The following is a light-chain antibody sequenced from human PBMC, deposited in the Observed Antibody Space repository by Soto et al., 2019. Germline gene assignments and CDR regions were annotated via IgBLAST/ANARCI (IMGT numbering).Light chain of an antibody. CDR2: DVN. Sequence: QSVLTQPASVSGSPGQSITISCTGISSDVADYKSVSWYQQHPGKAPKLMIYDVNNRSSEVSNRFSGSKSGNTASLTISGLQAEDEADYYSSSYTFRTTQEVFGTGIKVNDL. CDR1: SSDVADYKS. CDR3: SSYTFRTTQEV. V-gene: IGLV2-14*01. J-gene: IGLJ1*01.